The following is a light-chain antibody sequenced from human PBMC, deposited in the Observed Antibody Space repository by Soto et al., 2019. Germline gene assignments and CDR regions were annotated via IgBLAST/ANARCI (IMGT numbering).Light chain of an antibody. CDR1: YIGSKS. CDR3: QVWDSSSDHPNWG. V-gene: IGLV3-21*02. Sequence: SYELTQPPSVSVAPGQTARITCGGNYIGSKSVHWYQQKPGQAPVLVVYDDSDRPSGIPERFSGSNSGNTATLTISRVEAGDEADYYCQVWDSSSDHPNWGFGGGTKLTVL. J-gene: IGLJ3*02. CDR2: DDS.